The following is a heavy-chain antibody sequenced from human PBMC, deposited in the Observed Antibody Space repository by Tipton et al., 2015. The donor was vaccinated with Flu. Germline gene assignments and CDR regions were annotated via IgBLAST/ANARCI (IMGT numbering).Heavy chain of an antibody. Sequence: LRLSCTVSGGSISSGNYYWSWIRQPAGKGLEWIGRVYTSGNTNYNPSLKSRVTISVDTSKNQFSLKLSSVTAADTAVYYCANDPLRGRWFDPWGQGTLVTVSS. V-gene: IGHV4-61*02. CDR2: VYTSGNT. D-gene: IGHD5-24*01. CDR1: GGSISSGNYY. CDR3: ANDPLRGRWFDP. J-gene: IGHJ5*02.